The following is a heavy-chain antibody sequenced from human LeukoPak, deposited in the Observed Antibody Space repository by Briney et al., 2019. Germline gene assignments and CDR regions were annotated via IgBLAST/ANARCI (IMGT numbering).Heavy chain of an antibody. CDR2: IYYSGST. V-gene: IGHV4-31*03. D-gene: IGHD3-22*01. CDR1: GGSISSGGYY. J-gene: IGHJ3*02. CDR3: ARAPRDSSGYSDAFDI. Sequence: KPSETLSLTCTVSGGSISSGGYYWSWIRQHPGKGLEWIGYIYYSGSTYYNPSLKSRVTISVDTSKNQFSLKLSSVTAADTAVYYCARAPRDSSGYSDAFDIWGQGTMVTVSS.